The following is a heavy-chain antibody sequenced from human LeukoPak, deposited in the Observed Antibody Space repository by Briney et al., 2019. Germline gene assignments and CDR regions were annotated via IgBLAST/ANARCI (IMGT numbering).Heavy chain of an antibody. J-gene: IGHJ4*02. D-gene: IGHD6-19*01. CDR1: GGSIVSSAYY. CDR2: IYYSGST. Sequence: SQTLSLTCSVSGGSIVSSAYYWSWIRQPPGKGLEWIGYIYYSGSTYYNPSLKSRVTISLDTSKNQFSLKLSSVTAADTAVYYCVRTEVSSGSEDYWGQGTLVTVSS. CDR3: VRTEVSSGSEDY. V-gene: IGHV4-30-4*08.